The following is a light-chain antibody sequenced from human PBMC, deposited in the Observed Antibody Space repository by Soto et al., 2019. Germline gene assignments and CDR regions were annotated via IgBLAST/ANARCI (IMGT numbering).Light chain of an antibody. CDR3: SSYTTSSTLEV. CDR2: EVS. Sequence: QSVLTQPASVSGSPGQSITISCTGTSSDVGGYKFVSWYQQHPGKVPKLMIYEVSNRPSGVSNRFSGSKSGNTASLTISGLQAEDEADYYCSSYTTSSTLEVFGPGTNLTVL. J-gene: IGLJ1*01. V-gene: IGLV2-14*01. CDR1: SSDVGGYKF.